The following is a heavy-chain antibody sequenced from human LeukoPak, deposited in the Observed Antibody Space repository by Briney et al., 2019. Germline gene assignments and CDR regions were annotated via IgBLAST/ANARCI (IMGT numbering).Heavy chain of an antibody. CDR1: GFTFSSYS. CDR2: ISSLSGTI. J-gene: IGHJ4*02. V-gene: IGHV3-48*01. Sequence: GGSLRLSCVASGFTFSSYSMNWVRQAPGEGLEWVSYISSLSGTIYYADSVKGRFTISRDSAKNSLYLQMDSLRAEDTAVYYCAKSRLTVVKGFFDYWGQGTLVTVSS. D-gene: IGHD4-23*01. CDR3: AKSRLTVVKGFFDY.